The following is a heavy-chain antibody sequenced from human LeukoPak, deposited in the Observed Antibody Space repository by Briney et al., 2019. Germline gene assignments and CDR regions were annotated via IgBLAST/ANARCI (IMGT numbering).Heavy chain of an antibody. V-gene: IGHV3-21*01. Sequence: PGGSLRLSCAASGFTFSSYSMNWVRQAPGKGLEWVSSISSSSSYIYYADSVKGRFTISRDNAKNSLYLQMNSLRAEDTAVYYCARGLYPPTEYYDILTTPSAFDIWGQGTMVTVSS. CDR2: ISSSSSYI. D-gene: IGHD3-9*01. CDR1: GFTFSSYS. CDR3: ARGLYPPTEYYDILTTPSAFDI. J-gene: IGHJ3*02.